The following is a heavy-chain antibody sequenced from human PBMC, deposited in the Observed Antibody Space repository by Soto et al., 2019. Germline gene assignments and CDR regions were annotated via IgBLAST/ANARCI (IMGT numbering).Heavy chain of an antibody. CDR3: ARDLALPGYYGMDV. CDR2: IYYSGST. Sequence: QVQLQESGPGLVKPSQTLSLTCTVSGGSISSGGYYLRWIRQHPGTGLEWIGYIYYSGSTYSNPSLKSRVNISVDTSKNHVSLKLSSVAAADTAVYYCARDLALPGYYGMDVGGKGTTVTVSS. V-gene: IGHV4-31*03. D-gene: IGHD5-12*01. J-gene: IGHJ6*04. CDR1: GGSISSGGYY.